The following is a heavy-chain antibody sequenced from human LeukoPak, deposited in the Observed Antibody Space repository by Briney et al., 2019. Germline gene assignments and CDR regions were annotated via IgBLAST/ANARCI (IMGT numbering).Heavy chain of an antibody. D-gene: IGHD3-16*02. V-gene: IGHV3-23*01. J-gene: IGHJ4*02. CDR1: GFTFSSYA. CDR3: AKGPKYVWGSYRYQSSYYFDY. Sequence: TGGSLRLSCAASGFTFSSYAMSWVRQAPGKGLEWVSAISGSGGSTYYADSVKGRFTISRDNSKNTLYLQMNSLRAEDTAVYYCAKGPKYVWGSYRYQSSYYFDYWGQGTLVTVSS. CDR2: ISGSGGST.